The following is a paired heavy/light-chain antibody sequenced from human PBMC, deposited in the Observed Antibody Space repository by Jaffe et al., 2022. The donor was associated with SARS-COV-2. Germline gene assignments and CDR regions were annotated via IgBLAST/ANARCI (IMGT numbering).Heavy chain of an antibody. D-gene: IGHD3-10*01. J-gene: IGHJ4*02. Sequence: QVKLVESGGGVVQPGRSLTVSCTTSGFSFSDYGMHWVRQAPGKGLEWVAGMWYDGSNKNYADSVKGRFSISRDDSKNTLLLQMNSLRSDDTAIYFCARDAEGSGSSRYYFDHWGRGALVSVSS. CDR3: ARDAEGSGSSRYYFDH. CDR1: GFSFSDYG. V-gene: IGHV3-33*01. CDR2: MWYDGSNK.
Light chain of an antibody. CDR1: QPISTY. CDR3: QQSYSVPLT. J-gene: IGKJ4*01. Sequence: DIQMTQSPPSLSASVGDRVTITCRASQPISTYLNWYHQKPGRAPKLLIYGASNLQSGVPSGFSGSGSGTDFTLTITSLHPDDLGTFYCQQSYSVPLTFGGGTKVEIK. CDR2: GAS. V-gene: IGKV1-39*01.